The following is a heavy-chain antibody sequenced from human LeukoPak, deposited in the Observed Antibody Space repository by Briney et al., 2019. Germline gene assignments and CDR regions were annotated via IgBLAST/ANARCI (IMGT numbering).Heavy chain of an antibody. D-gene: IGHD3-9*01. CDR1: GGSISSSSYY. V-gene: IGHV4-39*01. CDR3: ARHRILRYFDWLPTRSAEYFQH. CDR2: INHSGST. Sequence: PSETLSLTCTVSGGSISSSSYYWGWIRQSPGKGLEWIGEINHSGSTNYNPSLKSRVTISVDTSKNQFSLKLSSVTAADTAVYYCARHRILRYFDWLPTRSAEYFQHWGQGTLVTVSS. J-gene: IGHJ1*01.